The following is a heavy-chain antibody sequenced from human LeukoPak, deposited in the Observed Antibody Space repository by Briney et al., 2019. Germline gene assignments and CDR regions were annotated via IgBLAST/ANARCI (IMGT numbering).Heavy chain of an antibody. V-gene: IGHV4-59*01. Sequence: SETLSLTCTVSGGSISSYYWSWIRQPPGKGLEWIGYIYYSGSTNYNPSLKSRVTISVDTSKNQFSLKLSSVTAADTAVYYCARGTIFGVVIDYWGQGTLVTVSS. D-gene: IGHD3-3*01. CDR3: ARGTIFGVVIDY. CDR2: IYYSGST. J-gene: IGHJ4*02. CDR1: GGSISSYY.